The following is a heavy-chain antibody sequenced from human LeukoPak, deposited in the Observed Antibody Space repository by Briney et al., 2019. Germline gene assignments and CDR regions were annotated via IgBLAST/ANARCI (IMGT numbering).Heavy chain of an antibody. V-gene: IGHV3-7*01. J-gene: IGHJ5*02. CDR2: IRRDGSVT. Sequence: GGSLRLSCVASGFSFSSYWMTWVRRAPGKGLEWVANIRRDGSVTHYLDSVKGRFTISRDNAKNSLYLQMNSLRAEDTAVYYCAREMSNNHYYHSNLYSNWFDPWGQGTLVTVSS. CDR3: AREMSNNHYYHSNLYSNWFDP. CDR1: GFSFSSYW. D-gene: IGHD3-22*01.